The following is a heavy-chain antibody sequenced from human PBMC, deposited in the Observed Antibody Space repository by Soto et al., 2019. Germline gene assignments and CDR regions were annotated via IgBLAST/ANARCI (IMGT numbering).Heavy chain of an antibody. J-gene: IGHJ4*02. D-gene: IGHD6-13*01. CDR2: ISSSGFT. CDR1: GGSITPYY. Sequence: QVQLQESGPGLVKPSETLSLTCTVSGGSITPYYWSGIRQPPGKRLEWIGNISSSGFTNYNPSLNSRVTISVDTSKNQFSLKLSSVTAADTAVYYCVRDCYSSSCFDLWGQGTLVTVSS. V-gene: IGHV4-59*01. CDR3: VRDCYSSSCFDL.